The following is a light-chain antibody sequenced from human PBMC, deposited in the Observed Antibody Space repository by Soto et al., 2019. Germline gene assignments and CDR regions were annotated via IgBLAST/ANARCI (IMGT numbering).Light chain of an antibody. Sequence: SVLTPPASVSGSLGQSITISCTGTSSDVGNYKYVSWYQQHPGKAPKLMIYEVSNRPSGVSNRFSGSKSGNTASLTISGLQAEDETDYYCFSYTSSGTYVFGTGTKVTVL. CDR3: FSYTSSGTYV. CDR1: SSDVGNYKY. J-gene: IGLJ1*01. V-gene: IGLV2-14*01. CDR2: EVS.